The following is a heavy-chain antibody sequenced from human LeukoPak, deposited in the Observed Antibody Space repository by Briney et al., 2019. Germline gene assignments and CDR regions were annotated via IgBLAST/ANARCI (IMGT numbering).Heavy chain of an antibody. CDR2: ISASGGDT. CDR1: GFSFNTYS. V-gene: IGHV3-23*01. J-gene: IGHJ5*02. Sequence: GGSLRLSCAASGFSFNTYSFSWVRQAPGKRLEWVSGISASGGDTYYADFVKGRFTISRDNSKNTLSLQMNSLRVEDTAIYYCAKDVRRCNGACTWGQGTLVTVSS. CDR3: AKDVRRCNGACT. D-gene: IGHD2-8*01.